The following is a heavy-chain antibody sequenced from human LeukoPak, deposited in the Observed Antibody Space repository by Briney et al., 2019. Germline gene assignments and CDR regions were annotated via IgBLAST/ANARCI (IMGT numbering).Heavy chain of an antibody. CDR1: GYTFTGYY. CDR3: ARTELAYSSSWYFPRAARFDY. J-gene: IGHJ4*02. D-gene: IGHD6-13*01. CDR2: IIPIFGTA. Sequence: SVKVSCKASGYTFTGYYMHWVRQAPGQGLEWMGGIIPIFGTANYAQKFQGRVTITADESTSTAYMELSSLRSEDTAVYYCARTELAYSSSWYFPRAARFDYWGQGTLVTVSS. V-gene: IGHV1-69*13.